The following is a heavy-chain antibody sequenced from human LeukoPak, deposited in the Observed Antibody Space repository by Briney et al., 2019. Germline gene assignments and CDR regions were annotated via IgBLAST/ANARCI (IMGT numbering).Heavy chain of an antibody. Sequence: SETLSLTCTVSGGSISSYYWSWIRQPAGKGLEWIGRIYTSGSTNYNPSLKSRVTMSVDTSKNQFSLKRSSVTAADTAVYYCARGDPAAGQNAAGSDYWGQGTLVTVSS. CDR3: ARGDPAAGQNAAGSDY. D-gene: IGHD6-13*01. CDR1: GGSISSYY. CDR2: IYTSGST. J-gene: IGHJ4*02. V-gene: IGHV4-4*07.